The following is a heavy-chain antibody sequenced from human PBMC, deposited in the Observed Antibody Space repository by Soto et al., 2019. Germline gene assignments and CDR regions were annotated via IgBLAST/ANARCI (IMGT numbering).Heavy chain of an antibody. D-gene: IGHD2-2*01. Sequence: QLQLQESGSGLVKPSQTLSLTCAVSGGSIRSGGYSWSWSRQPPGKGLEWIGYVYHSGSTYYSSSLKSRVTISADMSKNQISLKLTSVTAADTAMYYCARGISSSQKRYCSRLDVWGQGTTVTVSS. CDR1: GGSIRSGGYS. CDR3: ARGISSSQKRYCSRLDV. CDR2: VYHSGST. V-gene: IGHV4-30-2*01. J-gene: IGHJ6*02.